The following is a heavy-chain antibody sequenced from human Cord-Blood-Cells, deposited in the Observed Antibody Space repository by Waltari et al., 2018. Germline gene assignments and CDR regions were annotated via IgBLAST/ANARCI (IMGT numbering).Heavy chain of an antibody. Sequence: QVQLVQSGAEVKKPGSSVKVSCKASGGTFSSYAISWVRQAPGQGLEWMGGIIPIFGTANYAQKFQGRVTITADKSTSTAYMELSSLRSEDTAVYYCARGQNYYDSSGYYLLDYWGQGTLVTVSS. CDR3: ARGQNYYDSSGYYLLDY. CDR1: GGTFSSYA. CDR2: IIPIFGTA. D-gene: IGHD3-22*01. V-gene: IGHV1-69*06. J-gene: IGHJ4*02.